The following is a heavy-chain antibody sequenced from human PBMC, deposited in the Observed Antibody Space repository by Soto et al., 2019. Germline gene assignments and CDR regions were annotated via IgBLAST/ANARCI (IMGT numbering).Heavy chain of an antibody. CDR2: IGGGSGST. CDR3: AIRMYSTSWYYFVS. V-gene: IGHV3-23*01. J-gene: IGHJ4*02. Sequence: EVQLLESGGGFVQPGGSLRLSCAASGFTFTNYALSWVRQAPGKGLEWVSTIGGGSGSTSYADSVKGRFSISRENSKNTLYLQMRSMRAEDAALYYCAIRMYSTSWYYFVSWGQGTLVTVSS. CDR1: GFTFTNYA. D-gene: IGHD6-13*01.